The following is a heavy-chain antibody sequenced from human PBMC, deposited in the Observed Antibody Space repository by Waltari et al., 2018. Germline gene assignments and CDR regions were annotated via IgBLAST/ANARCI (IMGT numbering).Heavy chain of an antibody. V-gene: IGHV4-59*01. CDR1: GGSISSYY. J-gene: IGHJ3*02. D-gene: IGHD5-18*01. CDR2: IYYSGST. Sequence: QVQLQESGPGLVKPSETLSLTCTVPGGSISSYYWSWIRQPPGKGLEWIGYIYYSGSTNYNPSLKSRVTISVDTSKNQFSLKLSSVTAADTAVYYCARAPRGYSYGNAFDIWGQGTMVTVSS. CDR3: ARAPRGYSYGNAFDI.